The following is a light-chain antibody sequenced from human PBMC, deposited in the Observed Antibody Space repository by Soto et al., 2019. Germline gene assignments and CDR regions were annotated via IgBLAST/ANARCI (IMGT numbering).Light chain of an antibody. V-gene: IGLV1-40*01. J-gene: IGLJ3*02. CDR2: ADN. CDR1: SSNIGAGYD. CDR3: SSYRSSSTLV. Sequence: QSVLTQTPSVSGAPGQKITMSCTGSSSNIGAGYDVHWYQQLPGAAPRLLIYADNNRPSGVPDRFSASNSGTSASLAITGLQGEDEADYYCSSYRSSSTLVFGGGTKLTVL.